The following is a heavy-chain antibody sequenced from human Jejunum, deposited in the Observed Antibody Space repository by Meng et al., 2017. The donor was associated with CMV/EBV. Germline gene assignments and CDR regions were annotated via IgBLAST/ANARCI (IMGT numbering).Heavy chain of an antibody. D-gene: IGHD3-3*01. V-gene: IGHV4-30-4*08. J-gene: IGHJ4*02. CDR3: ARGSIFVSFDS. CDR1: GGSIGSGDYY. CDR2: IHDTGST. Sequence: QGALQDSGPGLVKPSQTRSLTRSVSGGSIGSGDYYWSWIRQPPGKGLEWIGYIHDTGSTYYNPSLKSRVDISLGTSRNHFSLTLSSVTAEDTAVYFCARGSIFVSFDSWGQGTLVTVSS.